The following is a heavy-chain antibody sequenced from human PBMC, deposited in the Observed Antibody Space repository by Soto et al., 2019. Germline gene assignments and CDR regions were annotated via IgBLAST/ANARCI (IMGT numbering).Heavy chain of an antibody. Sequence: HPGGSLRLSCAVSGFTVDSNYMSWVRQAPGKGLEWVAVVRDTGRTNYADFVEGRFTISRDDSKNMVFLQMNSLRAGDTAVYYCARDDYGLDVWGQGTTVTVSS. V-gene: IGHV3-53*01. CDR3: ARDDYGLDV. CDR1: GFTVDSNY. J-gene: IGHJ6*02. CDR2: VRDTGRT.